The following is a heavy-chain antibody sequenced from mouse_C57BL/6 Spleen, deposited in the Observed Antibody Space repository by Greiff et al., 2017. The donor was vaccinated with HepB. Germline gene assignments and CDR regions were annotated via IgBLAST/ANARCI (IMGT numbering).Heavy chain of an antibody. CDR1: GYTFTEYT. CDR2: FYPGSGSI. J-gene: IGHJ4*01. CDR3: ARHEEGFYAMDY. D-gene: IGHD3-1*01. V-gene: IGHV1-62-2*01. Sequence: VQLQQSGAELVKPGASVKLSCKASGYTFTEYTIHWVKQRSGQGLEWIGWFYPGSGSITYNEKFKDKATLNADKSSSTVYMELSRLTSEYSAVYFWARHEEGFYAMDYWGQGTSVTVSS.